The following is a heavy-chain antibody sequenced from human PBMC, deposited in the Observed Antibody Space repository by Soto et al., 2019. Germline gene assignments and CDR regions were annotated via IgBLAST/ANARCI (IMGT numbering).Heavy chain of an antibody. D-gene: IGHD6-19*01. J-gene: IGHJ5*01. V-gene: IGHV3-23*01. CDR1: GYKFNIHG. CDR3: AKDAVPGNGEWDWLDS. CDR2: IGTISET. Sequence: DVKLLESGGGSVQPGGSLRLSCATTGYKFNIHGMTWVRQAPGKGLEWVSTIGTISETYYADSVKGRFTISRDDSKAIMYLQMNSLRVEDTAIYYCAKDAVPGNGEWDWLDSWGQGTLVTVSS.